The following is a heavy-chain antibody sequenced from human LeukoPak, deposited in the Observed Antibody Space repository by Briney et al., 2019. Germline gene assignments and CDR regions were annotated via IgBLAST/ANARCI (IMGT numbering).Heavy chain of an antibody. CDR1: GGSIRGYD. D-gene: IGHD3-3*01. CDR2: IYSSGST. J-gene: IGHJ4*02. Sequence: SETLSLTCDVSGGSIRGYDWSWIRQPPGKGLEWIGYIYSSGSTNYNPSLKSRVTMSVDTSKNQFSLRLSSVTAADTAVYYCARAFWNGYYDYWGQGTLVTVSS. V-gene: IGHV4-59*08. CDR3: ARAFWNGYYDY.